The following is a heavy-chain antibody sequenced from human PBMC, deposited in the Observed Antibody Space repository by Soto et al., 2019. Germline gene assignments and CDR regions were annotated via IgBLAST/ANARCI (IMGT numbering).Heavy chain of an antibody. Sequence: PGGSLRLSCAASGFTFSSYAMSWVRQAPGKGQEWVSAISGSGGSTYYADSVKGRFTISRDNSKNTLYLQMNSLRAEDTAVYYCAKDPGYSSALGYYYYYYMDVWGKGTTVTVSS. CDR2: ISGSGGST. CDR3: AKDPGYSSALGYYYYYYMDV. V-gene: IGHV3-23*01. CDR1: GFTFSSYA. D-gene: IGHD6-25*01. J-gene: IGHJ6*03.